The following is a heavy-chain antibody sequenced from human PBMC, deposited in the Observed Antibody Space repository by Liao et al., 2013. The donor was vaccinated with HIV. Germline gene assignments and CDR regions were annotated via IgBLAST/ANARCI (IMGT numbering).Heavy chain of an antibody. D-gene: IGHD1-1*01. CDR1: GGSISSSSYY. CDR2: IYYSGST. CDR3: ARDGSTGAGAAFDI. V-gene: IGHV4-39*07. Sequence: QLQLQESGPGLVKPSETLSLTCTVSGGSISSSSYYWGWIRQPPGKGLEWIGSIYYSGSTYYNPSLKSRVTISVDTSKNQFSLKLSSVTAADTAVYYCARDGSTGAGAAFDIWGQGTMVTVSS. J-gene: IGHJ3*02.